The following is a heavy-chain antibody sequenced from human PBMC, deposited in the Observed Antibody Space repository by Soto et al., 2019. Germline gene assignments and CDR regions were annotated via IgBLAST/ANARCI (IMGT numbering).Heavy chain of an antibody. D-gene: IGHD3-22*01. V-gene: IGHV1-69*05. CDR2: IIPLFGTA. CDR1: GGTFSSYA. Sequence: SSVKVACKASGGTFSSYAISWVRQAPGQGLEWMGGIIPLFGTANYAQKFQGRFTISRDNSKNTLYLQMNSLRAEDTAVYYCAKDRGISGYQLSEHYGMDVWGQGTTVTVSS. CDR3: AKDRGISGYQLSEHYGMDV. J-gene: IGHJ6*02.